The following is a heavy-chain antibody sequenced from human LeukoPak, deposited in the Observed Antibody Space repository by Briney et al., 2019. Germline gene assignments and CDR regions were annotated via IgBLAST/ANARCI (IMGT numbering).Heavy chain of an antibody. CDR2: ISYSGST. J-gene: IGHJ4*02. V-gene: IGHV4-59*08. CDR3: AGHHPRNTVDF. D-gene: IGHD2/OR15-2a*01. Sequence: SETLSLTCAVYGGSFSGYYWSWIRQPPGKGLEWIGYISYSGSTNYNPSLKSRVTISLDTSKNQFSLKLSSVTAADTAVYYCAGHHPRNTVDFWGQGTLVTVSS. CDR1: GGSFSGYY.